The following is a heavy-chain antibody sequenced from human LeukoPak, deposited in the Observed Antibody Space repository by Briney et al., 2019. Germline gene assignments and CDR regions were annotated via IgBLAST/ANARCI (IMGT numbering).Heavy chain of an antibody. D-gene: IGHD6-25*01. J-gene: IGHJ4*02. CDR2: ISGDGGNT. V-gene: IGHV3-23*01. Sequence: GGSLRLSCAASGFTFSNYGMCWVRQAPGKGLEWVSLISGDGGNTYYPDSVKGRFTISRDNSKNTVYLQMNSLRAEDTALYYCAPDLRGSASSLDDWGQGTLVTVSS. CDR3: APDLRGSASSLDD. CDR1: GFTFSNYG.